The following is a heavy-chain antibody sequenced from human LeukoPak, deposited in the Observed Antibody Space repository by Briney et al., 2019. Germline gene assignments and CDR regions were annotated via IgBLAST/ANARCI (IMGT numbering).Heavy chain of an antibody. V-gene: IGHV3-21*01. CDR1: GFTFSSYS. D-gene: IGHD3-22*01. CDR3: ARAGYYDSSGQTLDY. J-gene: IGHJ4*02. Sequence: PGGSLRLSCAASGFTFSSYSMNWVRQAPGKGLEWVSSISSSSSYIYYADSVKGRFTISRDNAKNSLYLQMNSLRAEDTAVYYCARAGYYDSSGQTLDYWGQGTLVTVSS. CDR2: ISSSSSYI.